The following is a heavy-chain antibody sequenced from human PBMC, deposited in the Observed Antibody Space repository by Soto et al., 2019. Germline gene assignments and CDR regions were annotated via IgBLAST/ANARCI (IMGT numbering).Heavy chain of an antibody. V-gene: IGHV1-69*12. Sequence: QVQLVQSGAEVKKPGSSVKVSCKASGGTFSSYAISWVRQAPGQGLEWMGGIIPIFGTANYAQKFQGRVTIPADESTRTACMELSSLRAEDTAVYYCARGPYYYDSSGYLEAFDIWGQGTMVTVSS. CDR3: ARGPYYYDSSGYLEAFDI. J-gene: IGHJ3*02. D-gene: IGHD3-22*01. CDR1: GGTFSSYA. CDR2: IIPIFGTA.